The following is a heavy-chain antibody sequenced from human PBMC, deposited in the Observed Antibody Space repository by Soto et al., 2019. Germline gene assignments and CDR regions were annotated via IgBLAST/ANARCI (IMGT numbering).Heavy chain of an antibody. CDR3: TTDFDYSSSSRYYYYYGMDV. J-gene: IGHJ6*02. CDR2: IKSKTDGGTT. V-gene: IGHV3-15*01. D-gene: IGHD6-6*01. CDR1: RFTFSNYA. Sequence: GGSLRLSCAASRFTFSNYAMSWVRQAPGKGLEWVGRIKSKTDGGTTDYAAPVKGRFTISRDDSKNTLYLQMNSLKTEDTAVYYCTTDFDYSSSSRYYYYYGMDVWGQGTTVTVSS.